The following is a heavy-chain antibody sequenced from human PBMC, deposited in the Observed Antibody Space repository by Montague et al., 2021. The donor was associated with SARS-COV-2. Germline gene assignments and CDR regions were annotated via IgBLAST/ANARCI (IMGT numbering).Heavy chain of an antibody. CDR3: AGAFGSSFDF. D-gene: IGHD6-13*01. CDR2: IFVTGGT. V-gene: IGHV4-4*07. Sequence: SETLSLTCTVSFGSVKNYFWSWIRQPVGKGLEWIGRIFVTGGTKYTPSLKSRVTMSLDTSKNQFSLKLRSVTAADTAIYHCAGAFGSSFDFWGQGILVAVSS. CDR1: FGSVKNYF. J-gene: IGHJ4*02.